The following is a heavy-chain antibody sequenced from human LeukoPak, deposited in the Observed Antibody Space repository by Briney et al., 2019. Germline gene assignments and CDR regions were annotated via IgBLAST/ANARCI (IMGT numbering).Heavy chain of an antibody. D-gene: IGHD3-9*01. V-gene: IGHV3-23*01. CDR2: VSSSGGST. CDR1: GFTFSTYA. CDR3: APTYDILTGYYIEPPFDY. J-gene: IGHJ4*02. Sequence: GGSLRLSCAASGFTFSTYAMSWVRQAPGKGLEWVSAVSSSGGSTYYAESVKGRFTISRDNSKNTLYLQMSSLRAEDTALYYCAPTYDILTGYYIEPPFDYWGQGTLVTVSS.